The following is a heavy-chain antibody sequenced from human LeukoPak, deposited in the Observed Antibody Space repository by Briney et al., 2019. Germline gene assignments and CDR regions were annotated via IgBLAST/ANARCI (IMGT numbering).Heavy chain of an antibody. V-gene: IGHV1-2*02. CDR1: GYTFTGYY. CDR2: INPNSGGT. CDR3: ARRAYTARGYMVDP. Sequence: ASVKVSCTASGYTFTGYYMHWVRQAPGQGLEWMGWINPNSGGTNYAQKFQGRVTMTRDTSISAAYMELSRLRSDDTAVYYCARRAYTARGYMVDPWGQGTLVTVSS. D-gene: IGHD3-16*01. J-gene: IGHJ5*02.